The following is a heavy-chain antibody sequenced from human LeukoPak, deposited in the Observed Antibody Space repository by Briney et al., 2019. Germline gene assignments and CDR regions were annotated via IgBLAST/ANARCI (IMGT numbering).Heavy chain of an antibody. Sequence: GGSLRLSCAASGFTFSDHYMDWVRQAPGKGLEWVGRIGNKVNAYTTEYAASVKGRFTISRDDPKNSLYLQMNSLKTEDTAVYYCTRRRFYFDYWGQGTLVAVSS. V-gene: IGHV3-72*01. CDR3: TRRRFYFDY. J-gene: IGHJ4*02. CDR1: GFTFSDHY. CDR2: IGNKVNAYTT.